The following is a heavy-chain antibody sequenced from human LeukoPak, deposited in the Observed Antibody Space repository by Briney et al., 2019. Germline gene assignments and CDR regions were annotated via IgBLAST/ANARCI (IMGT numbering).Heavy chain of an antibody. Sequence: PGGSLRLSCAASGFTFSGSAMHWVRQASGKGLERVGRIRSKANSYATAYAASVKGRFTISRDDSKNTAYLQMNSLKTEDTAVYYCTRAPSGSSDYWGQGTLVTVSS. D-gene: IGHD2-15*01. CDR2: IRSKANSYAT. CDR1: GFTFSGSA. V-gene: IGHV3-73*01. CDR3: TRAPSGSSDY. J-gene: IGHJ4*02.